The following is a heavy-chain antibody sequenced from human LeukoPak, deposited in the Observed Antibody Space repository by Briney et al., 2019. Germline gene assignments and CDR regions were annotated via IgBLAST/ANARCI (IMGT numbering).Heavy chain of an antibody. CDR2: ISDSGGDT. V-gene: IGHV3-23*01. CDR3: AKPWLLCSSTRYDY. CDR1: RFTFSNYA. Sequence: GGSLRLSCAASRFTFSNYAMTLVRQAPEQGLEWVSGISDSGGDTYYADSVKGRFIISRDNSKGTLYLQMNSLRVEDTAVYYCAKPWLLCSSTRYDYWGQGTLVTVSS. D-gene: IGHD3-9*01. J-gene: IGHJ4*02.